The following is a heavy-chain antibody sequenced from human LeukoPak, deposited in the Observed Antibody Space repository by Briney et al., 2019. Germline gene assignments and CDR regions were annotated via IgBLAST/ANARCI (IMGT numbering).Heavy chain of an antibody. CDR3: ARATIAAAANI. D-gene: IGHD6-13*01. V-gene: IGHV4-4*07. CDR1: GGSISSYY. CDR2: FYTSGST. J-gene: IGHJ4*02. Sequence: SETLSLTCTVSGGSISSYYRSWIRQPAGKGLEWIGRFYTSGSTNYNPSLKSRVTMSIDTSKNQFSLKLSSVTAADTAVYYCARATIAAAANIWGQGTLVTVSS.